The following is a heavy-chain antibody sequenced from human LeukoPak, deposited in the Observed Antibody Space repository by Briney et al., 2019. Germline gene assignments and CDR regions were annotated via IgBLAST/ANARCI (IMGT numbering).Heavy chain of an antibody. CDR1: GLTFSSHW. Sequence: GGSLRLSCAASGLTFSSHWMHWVRQAPGKGLEWVSAISASGGSTFYADSVKGRFTISRDNSKNTLYLQVNSLRAEDSAVYYCATVIMGSGWYFDFWGQGTLVTVSS. D-gene: IGHD6-19*01. V-gene: IGHV3-23*01. CDR2: ISASGGST. J-gene: IGHJ4*02. CDR3: ATVIMGSGWYFDF.